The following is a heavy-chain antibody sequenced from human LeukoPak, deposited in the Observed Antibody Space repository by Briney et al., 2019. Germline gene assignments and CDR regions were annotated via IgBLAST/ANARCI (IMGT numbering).Heavy chain of an antibody. Sequence: GASVKVSCKASGYTFSSYYMHGVRQAPGQGLEWLGVINSSGGSTSYAQKFQGRVTMTRDTSTSTVYMELSSLRSEDTAVYCCARGPTYSSGWYFTAEYFQHWGQGTLVTVSS. J-gene: IGHJ1*01. D-gene: IGHD6-19*01. V-gene: IGHV1-46*01. CDR1: GYTFSSYY. CDR3: ARGPTYSSGWYFTAEYFQH. CDR2: INSSGGST.